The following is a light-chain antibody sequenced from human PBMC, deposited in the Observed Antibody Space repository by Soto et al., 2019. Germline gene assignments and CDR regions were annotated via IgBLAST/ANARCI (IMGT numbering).Light chain of an antibody. V-gene: IGLV1-51*01. CDR2: DNN. CDR3: ATWDGRLPGEV. CDR1: SSNIGNNY. Sequence: QSVLTQSPSVSAAPGQQVTISCSGSSSNIGNNYVSWYQQLPGTAPKLLIYDNNKRPSGIPDRFSGSKSSTSGTLVITGLQTGDEANYYCATWDGRLPGEVFGGGTKLTV. J-gene: IGLJ2*01.